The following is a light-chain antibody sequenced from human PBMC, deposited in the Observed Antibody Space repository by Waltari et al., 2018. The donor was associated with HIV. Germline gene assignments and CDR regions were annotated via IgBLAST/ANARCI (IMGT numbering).Light chain of an antibody. CDR2: DAS. J-gene: IGKJ4*01. V-gene: IGKV3-11*01. CDR1: QRVSNY. Sequence: DILLTQSRTSLSLSPGDRATLPCRTSQRVSNYLAWYQQKPGQAPRLLIYDASNRATGIPARFIGSGSGTDFTLTISSLEPEDFALYYCQQRSNWPLTFGGGTKVEI. CDR3: QQRSNWPLT.